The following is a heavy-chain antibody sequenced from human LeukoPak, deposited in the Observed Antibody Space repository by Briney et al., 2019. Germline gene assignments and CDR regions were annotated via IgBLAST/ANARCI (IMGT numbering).Heavy chain of an antibody. CDR2: IYYTRST. V-gene: IGHV4-39*01. J-gene: IGHJ2*01. D-gene: IGHD3-22*01. CDR3: ARGVTMIVVVIHDWYFDL. Sequence: SETLSLTCTVSGGSVSSSRYYWGWIRQPPGKGLEWIGSIYYTRSTYYNPSLKSRVTISVDTSKNQFSLKLTSVTAADTAVYYCARGVTMIVVVIHDWYFDLWGRGTLVTVSS. CDR1: GGSVSSSRYY.